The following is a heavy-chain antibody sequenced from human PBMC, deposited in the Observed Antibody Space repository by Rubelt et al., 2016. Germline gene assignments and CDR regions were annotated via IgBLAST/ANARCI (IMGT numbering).Heavy chain of an antibody. CDR3: ASRGRYYGSGSYPPRTGIVDY. Sequence: QVQLQQWGAGLLMPSETLSLTCAVYGGSFSGYYWSWIRQPPGKGLEWIGEINHSGSTNYNPSLKSRVTISVETPKTQFALKLSSVTAADTAVYYCASRGRYYGSGSYPPRTGIVDYWGQGTLVTVSS. V-gene: IGHV4-34*01. CDR2: INHSGST. D-gene: IGHD3-10*01. J-gene: IGHJ4*02. CDR1: GGSFSGYY.